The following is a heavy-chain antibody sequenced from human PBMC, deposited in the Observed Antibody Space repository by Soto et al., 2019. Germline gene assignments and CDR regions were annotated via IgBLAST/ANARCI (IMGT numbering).Heavy chain of an antibody. V-gene: IGHV4-39*07. Sequence: SETLSLTCTVSGGSLSSSSTFWGWIRQPPGRGLEWIASIYYSGNTFYNPSLKSRVTISVDTSKTQFSLKLSSVTAADTAVYYCARDRGSSWYLDYWGQGTLVTVSS. J-gene: IGHJ4*02. CDR1: GGSLSSSSTF. CDR2: IYYSGNT. D-gene: IGHD6-13*01. CDR3: ARDRGSSWYLDY.